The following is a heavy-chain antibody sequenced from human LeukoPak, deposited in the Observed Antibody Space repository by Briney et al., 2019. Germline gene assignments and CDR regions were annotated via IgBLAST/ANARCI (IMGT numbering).Heavy chain of an antibody. D-gene: IGHD3-10*01. Sequence: ASVKVSCKASGYTFTSYYMHWVRQAPGQGLEWMGIINPSGGSTSYAQKFQGRVTMTRDMSTSTVYMELSRLRSDDTAVYYCARNIWFGESSDAFDIWGQGTMVTVSS. J-gene: IGHJ3*02. CDR2: INPSGGST. V-gene: IGHV1-46*01. CDR1: GYTFTSYY. CDR3: ARNIWFGESSDAFDI.